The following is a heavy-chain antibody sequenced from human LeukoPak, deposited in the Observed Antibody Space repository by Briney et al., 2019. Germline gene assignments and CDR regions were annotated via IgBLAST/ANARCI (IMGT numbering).Heavy chain of an antibody. D-gene: IGHD3-9*01. CDR3: AKDWHLGLLRYFDWSPSDKYYYYGMDV. Sequence: GGSLRLSCAASGFTFSSYAMSWVRQAPGKGLEWVSAISGSGGSTYYADSVKGRFTISRDNSKNTLYLQMNSLRAEDTAVYYCAKDWHLGLLRYFDWSPSDKYYYYGMDVWGKGTTVTVSS. J-gene: IGHJ6*04. CDR1: GFTFSSYA. V-gene: IGHV3-23*01. CDR2: ISGSGGST.